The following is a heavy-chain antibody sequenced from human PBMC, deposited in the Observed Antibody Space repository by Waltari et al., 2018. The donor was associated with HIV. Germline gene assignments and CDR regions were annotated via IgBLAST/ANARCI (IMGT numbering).Heavy chain of an antibody. CDR2: INQAGTER. D-gene: IGHD3-10*01. CDR1: GFTFSFYW. CDR3: ATTHGSGDFDNDFDY. J-gene: IGHJ4*02. V-gene: IGHV3-7*01. Sequence: EVRLVESGGGWVQPGGSLTLTCETSGFTFSFYWLSWVRQAPGKCEKGGANINQAGTERHYVDSVRGRFTISRDNGKRSSFLQMNSLSVEDTAVYYCATTHGSGDFDNDFDYWGQGTLV.